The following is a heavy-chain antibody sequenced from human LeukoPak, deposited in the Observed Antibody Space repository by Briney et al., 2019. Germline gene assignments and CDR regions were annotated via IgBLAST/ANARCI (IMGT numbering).Heavy chain of an antibody. V-gene: IGHV3-7*01. CDR2: IKQDGSEK. J-gene: IGHJ4*02. D-gene: IGHD5-24*01. CDR1: GFTFSSYW. Sequence: GGSLRLSCAASGFTFSSYWMSWVRQAPGKGLEWVANIKQDGSEKYYVDSVKGRFTISRDNAKNSLYLQMNSLRAEDTAVYYCARIRDGYNYGFDYWGQGTLVTVSS. CDR3: ARIRDGYNYGFDY.